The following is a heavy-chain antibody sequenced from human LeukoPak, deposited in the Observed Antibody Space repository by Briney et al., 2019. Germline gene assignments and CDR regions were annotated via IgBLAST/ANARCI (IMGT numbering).Heavy chain of an antibody. CDR2: IYHSGST. D-gene: IGHD1-26*01. V-gene: IGHV4-4*02. CDR1: AGSISSGSW. J-gene: IGHJ4*02. CDR3: ARGQIVGATLDY. Sequence: PSGTLSLTCAVSAGSISSGSWWNWVRQPPGKGLEWIGEIYHSGSTNYNPSLKSRVTISLDKSKNQFSLKLRSVTAADTAVYYCARGQIVGATLDYWGQGTLVTVSS.